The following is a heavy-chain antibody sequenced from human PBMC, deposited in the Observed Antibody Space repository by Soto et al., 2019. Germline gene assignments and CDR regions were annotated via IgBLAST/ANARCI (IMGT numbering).Heavy chain of an antibody. CDR2: ISAYNGNT. CDR3: SRDPTFYYYDSSEDLDY. Sequence: QVQLVQSGAEVKKPGASVKVSCKASGYTFTSYGISWVRQAPGQGLEWMGWISAYNGNTNYAQKLQGRVTMTTDTSTSTAYMELRSLRSDDTAVYYCSRDPTFYYYDSSEDLDYWGQGTLVNVSS. CDR1: GYTFTSYG. V-gene: IGHV1-18*04. D-gene: IGHD3-22*01. J-gene: IGHJ4*02.